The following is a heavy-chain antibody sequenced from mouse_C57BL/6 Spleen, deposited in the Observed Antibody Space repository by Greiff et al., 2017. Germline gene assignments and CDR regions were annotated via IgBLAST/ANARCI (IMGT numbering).Heavy chain of an antibody. CDR2: IYPGSGST. D-gene: IGHD2-12*01. Sequence: VQLQQSGAELVKPGASVKMSRKASGYTFTSYWITWVKQRPGQGLEWIGDIYPGSGSTNYNEKFKSKATLTVDTSSSTAYMQLSSLTSEDSAVYYCARSDSPFDYWGQGTTLTVSS. CDR1: GYTFTSYW. V-gene: IGHV1-55*01. CDR3: ARSDSPFDY. J-gene: IGHJ2*01.